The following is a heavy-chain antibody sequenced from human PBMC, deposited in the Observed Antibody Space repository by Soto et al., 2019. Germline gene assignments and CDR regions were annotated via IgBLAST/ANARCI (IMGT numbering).Heavy chain of an antibody. J-gene: IGHJ6*02. D-gene: IGHD1-1*01. CDR1: VYTFSNYG. CDR2: ISAYNGNT. Sequence: ASVNVYCTSSVYTFSNYGISWVRQAPGQSLEWMGCISAYNGNTKYVQKFQVTVIMTTDTSARTAYMDFTTLRTDDTAAYCASTFIGHDDVMDVWGQGPKVTVSS. CDR3: STFIGHDDVMDV. V-gene: IGHV1-18*01.